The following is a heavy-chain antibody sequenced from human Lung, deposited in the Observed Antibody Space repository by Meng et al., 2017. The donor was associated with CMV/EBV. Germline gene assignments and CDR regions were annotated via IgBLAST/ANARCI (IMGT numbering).Heavy chain of an antibody. Sequence: ASAGIFSSYAISWVRHDPGQGLEWMGGIIPIFGTANYAQKFQGRVSITTDESTSTAYMELSSLRSEDTAVYYCARDRASIAAPGDYYYGMDVWGQGTXVTVSS. CDR1: AGIFSSYA. D-gene: IGHD6-6*01. CDR3: ARDRASIAAPGDYYYGMDV. CDR2: IIPIFGTA. V-gene: IGHV1-69*05. J-gene: IGHJ6*02.